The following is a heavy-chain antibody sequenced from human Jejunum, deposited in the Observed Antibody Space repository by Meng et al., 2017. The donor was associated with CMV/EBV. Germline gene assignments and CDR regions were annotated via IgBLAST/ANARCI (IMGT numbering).Heavy chain of an antibody. CDR2: IDGDGSSA. Sequence: VQLVEAGGGLVQPGGSLRLSCAASDFIFNKYWMDWVRQVPGKGLVWVARIDGDGSSANYADSVKGRFTISRDNAKNTLYLDMSSLGVEDTAVYYCASGYIEGHHLGYWGQGTLVTVSS. V-gene: IGHV3-74*01. CDR1: DFIFNKYW. CDR3: ASGYIEGHHLGY. D-gene: IGHD6-13*01. J-gene: IGHJ4*02.